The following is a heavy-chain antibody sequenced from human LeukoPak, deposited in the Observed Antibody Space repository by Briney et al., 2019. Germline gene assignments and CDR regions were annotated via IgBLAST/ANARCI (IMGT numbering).Heavy chain of an antibody. Sequence: ASVKVSRKASGYTFTGYYMHWVRQAPGQGLEWMGWINPNSGGTNYAQKFQGRVTMTRDTSISTAYMELSRLRSDGTAVYYCARVVSRSFDYWGQGTLVTVSS. D-gene: IGHD3-22*01. CDR2: INPNSGGT. CDR1: GYTFTGYY. V-gene: IGHV1-2*02. CDR3: ARVVSRSFDY. J-gene: IGHJ4*02.